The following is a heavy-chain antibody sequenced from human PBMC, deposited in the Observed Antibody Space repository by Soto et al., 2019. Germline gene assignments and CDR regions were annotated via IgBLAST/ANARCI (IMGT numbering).Heavy chain of an antibody. CDR2: IIPVFGTV. V-gene: IGHV1-69*01. D-gene: IGHD3-16*01. CDR3: AKGMAAAGYDS. CDR1: GGTFGNSA. J-gene: IGHJ4*02. Sequence: QVKLVQSGAEVKKPGSSVKVSCKASGGTFGNSAISWVRQDPGQGLEWMGGIIPVFGTVNYAQKFEGRVTIDADESTITVFMKMIRLTSEDTAVYYCAKGMAAAGYDSWGQGTLVTVSS.